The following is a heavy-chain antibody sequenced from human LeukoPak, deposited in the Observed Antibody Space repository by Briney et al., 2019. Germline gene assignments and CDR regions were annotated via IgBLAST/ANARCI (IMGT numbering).Heavy chain of an antibody. CDR1: GFTVSSNY. CDR3: ARALRGVINDDAFDI. Sequence: GGSLRLSCAASGFTVSSNYMSWVRQAPGKGLEWVSVIYSGGSTYYADSVKGRFTISRDNSKNTLYLQMNSLRAEDTAVYYCARALRGVINDDAFDIWGQGTMVTVSS. CDR2: IYSGGST. V-gene: IGHV3-66*01. D-gene: IGHD3-10*01. J-gene: IGHJ3*02.